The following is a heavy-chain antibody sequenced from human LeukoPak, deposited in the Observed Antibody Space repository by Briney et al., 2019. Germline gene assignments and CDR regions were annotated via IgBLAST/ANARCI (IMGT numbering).Heavy chain of an antibody. CDR2: ISGSGGST. D-gene: IGHD3-22*01. J-gene: IGHJ4*02. V-gene: IGHV3-23*01. CDR1: GFTFSSYA. CDR3: ARDQTTDYYDSSGYYY. Sequence: GGSLRLSCAASGFTFSSYAMSWVRQAPGKGLEWVSAISGSGGSTYYADSVKGRFTISRDSSKNALYLQMNSLRAEDTAVYYCARDQTTDYYDSSGYYYWGQGTLVTVSS.